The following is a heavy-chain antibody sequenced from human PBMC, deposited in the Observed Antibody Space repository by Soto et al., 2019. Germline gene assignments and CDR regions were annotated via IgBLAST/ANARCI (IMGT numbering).Heavy chain of an antibody. V-gene: IGHV5-10-1*01. D-gene: IGHD5-18*01. CDR2: IDPSDSYT. Sequence: ESLKSACKGSGYSCTSYWISWVRQIPGKGLEWMGRIDPSDSYTNYSPSFQGHVTISADKSISTAYLQWSSLKASDTAMYYCARQGAVDTAMVTGVGYWGQGTLVTVSS. J-gene: IGHJ4*02. CDR3: ARQGAVDTAMVTGVGY. CDR1: GYSCTSYW.